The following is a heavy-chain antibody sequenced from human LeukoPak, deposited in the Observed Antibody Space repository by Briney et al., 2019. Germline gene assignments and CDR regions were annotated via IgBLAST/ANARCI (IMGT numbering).Heavy chain of an antibody. Sequence: ASVKVSCKASGYTFTSYDINWVRQATGQGLEWMGWMNPNSGNTGYAQKFQGRVTITRNTSISTAYMELSSLRSEDTAVYYCARGSESGTYQDDYYYYMDVWGKGTTVTVSS. CDR3: ARGSESGTYQDDYYYYMDV. CDR2: MNPNSGNT. D-gene: IGHD1-26*01. J-gene: IGHJ6*03. V-gene: IGHV1-8*03. CDR1: GYTFTSYD.